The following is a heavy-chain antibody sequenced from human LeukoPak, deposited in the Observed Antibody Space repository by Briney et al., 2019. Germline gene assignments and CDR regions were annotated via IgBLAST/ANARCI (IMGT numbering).Heavy chain of an antibody. Sequence: GGSLRLSCAASGCTFSSYAMSWVRQAPGKGPEWVSAISGSGGSTYYADSVKGRFTISRDNSKNTLYLQMNSLRAEDTAVYYCAKDHSVPAATYYYYMDVWGKGTTVTVSS. CDR3: AKDHSVPAATYYYYMDV. J-gene: IGHJ6*03. CDR1: GCTFSSYA. CDR2: ISGSGGST. V-gene: IGHV3-23*01. D-gene: IGHD2-2*01.